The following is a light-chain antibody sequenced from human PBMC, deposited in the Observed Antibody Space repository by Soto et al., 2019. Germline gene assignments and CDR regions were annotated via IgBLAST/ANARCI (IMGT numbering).Light chain of an antibody. CDR2: GAS. J-gene: IGKJ1*01. Sequence: EIVLTQSPGTLSLSPGERATLSCRASQSVSSSYLAWYQQKPGQAPRLLTYGASSRATGIPDRFSGSGSGTDFTLTISRLEPEDFAVYYCQQYASSPTFGQGTKVDIK. CDR1: QSVSSSY. V-gene: IGKV3-20*01. CDR3: QQYASSPT.